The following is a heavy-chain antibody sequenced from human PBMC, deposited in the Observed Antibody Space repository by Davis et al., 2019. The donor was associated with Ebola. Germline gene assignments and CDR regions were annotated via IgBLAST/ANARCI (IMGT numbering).Heavy chain of an antibody. CDR3: AKGRRGQQLVKALFDY. CDR2: ISYDGSNK. CDR1: GFTFSSYG. D-gene: IGHD6-13*01. J-gene: IGHJ4*02. Sequence: GGSLRLSCAASGFTFSSYGMHWVRQAPGKGLEWVAVISYDGSNKYYADSVKGRFTISRDNSKNTLYLQMNSLRAEDTALYYCAKGRRGQQLVKALFDYWGQGTLVTVSS. V-gene: IGHV3-30*18.